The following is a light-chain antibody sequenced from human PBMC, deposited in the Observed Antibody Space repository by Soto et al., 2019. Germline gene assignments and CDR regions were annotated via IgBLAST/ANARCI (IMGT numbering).Light chain of an antibody. CDR3: QQRDSWPLT. CDR2: DGS. V-gene: IGKV3-11*01. Sequence: ENVLTQSPATLSLSPGEGATLSCRASESVGSDLAWYQQKPGQPPRLLIYDGSGRATGVPARFSGSGSGTDFTLTISSLEPEDFAVYYCQQRDSWPLTFGGGTKVEIK. J-gene: IGKJ4*01. CDR1: ESVGSD.